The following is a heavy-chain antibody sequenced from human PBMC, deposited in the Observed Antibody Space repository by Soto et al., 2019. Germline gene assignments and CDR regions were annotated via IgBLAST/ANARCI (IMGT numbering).Heavy chain of an antibody. Sequence: RASVKVSCKASGGTFSSYAISWVRQAPGQGLEWMGGIIPIFGTANYAQRFQGRVTITADESTSTAYMELSSLRSEDTAVYYCAREGYGGNPGGGAFDIWGQGTMVTVSS. CDR1: GGTFSSYA. V-gene: IGHV1-69*13. D-gene: IGHD4-17*01. CDR3: AREGYGGNPGGGAFDI. CDR2: IIPIFGTA. J-gene: IGHJ3*02.